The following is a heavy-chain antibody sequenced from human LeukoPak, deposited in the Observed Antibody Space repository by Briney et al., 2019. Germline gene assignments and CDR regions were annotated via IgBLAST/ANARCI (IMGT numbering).Heavy chain of an antibody. D-gene: IGHD2-15*01. CDR3: AKMGRVVVAARTYYFDY. Sequence: TGGSLRLSCAASGFTFSSYAMSWVRQAPGKGLEWVSAISGSGGSTYYADSVKGRFTISRDNSKNTLYLQMNSLRAEDTAVYYCAKMGRVVVAARTYYFDYWGQGTLVTVSS. J-gene: IGHJ4*02. CDR2: ISGSGGST. CDR1: GFTFSSYA. V-gene: IGHV3-23*01.